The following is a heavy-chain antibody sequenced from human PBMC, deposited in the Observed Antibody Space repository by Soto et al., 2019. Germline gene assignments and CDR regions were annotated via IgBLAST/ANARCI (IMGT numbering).Heavy chain of an antibody. CDR1: GYSFSSQW. J-gene: IGHJ4*02. CDR2: IYPGDSDT. V-gene: IGHV5-51*01. CDR3: ARIQYYGGLRIFDY. Sequence: EVQLVQSGAEVKKPGESLKISCKGSGYSFSSQWVAWVRQMPGKGLEWMGIIYPGDSDTRYSPSFQGQFTISADKSISTAYLQWSSLKASDTAMYYCARIQYYGGLRIFDYWGQGTLVTVSS. D-gene: IGHD4-17*01.